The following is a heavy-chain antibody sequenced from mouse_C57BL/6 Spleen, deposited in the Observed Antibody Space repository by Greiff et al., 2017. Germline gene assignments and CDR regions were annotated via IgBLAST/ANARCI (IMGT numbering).Heavy chain of an antibody. CDR2: FYPGSGSI. V-gene: IGHV1-62-2*01. J-gene: IGHJ3*01. Sequence: QVQLKQSGAELVKPGASVKLSCKASGYTFTEYTIHWVKQRSGQGLEWIGWFYPGSGSIKYNEKFKDKATLTADKSSSTVYMELSRVTSEDSAVYFCARHEEGYYYGSSYSLGYWGQGTLVTVSA. CDR3: ARHEEGYYYGSSYSLGY. CDR1: GYTFTEYT. D-gene: IGHD1-1*01.